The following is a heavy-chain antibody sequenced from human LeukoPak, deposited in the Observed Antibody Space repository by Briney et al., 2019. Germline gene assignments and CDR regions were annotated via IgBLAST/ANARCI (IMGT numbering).Heavy chain of an antibody. CDR1: GFTFRSYA. CDR3: ATGGTRAATGRMGF. D-gene: IGHD6-25*01. Sequence: GGSLRLSCAASGFTFRSYAMSCVRQAPGKGLEWVSSISDSGDYTYYADSVKGRFTISRDNSKNTVYLQMNSLRAEDTAVYYCATGGTRAATGRMGFWGRGTLVTVSS. CDR2: ISDSGDYT. V-gene: IGHV3-23*01. J-gene: IGHJ4*02.